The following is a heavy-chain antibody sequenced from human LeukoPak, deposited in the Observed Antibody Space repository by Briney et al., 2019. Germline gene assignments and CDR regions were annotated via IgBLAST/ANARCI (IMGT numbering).Heavy chain of an antibody. CDR3: ARDYYADF. V-gene: IGHV1-2*02. J-gene: IGHJ4*02. Sequence: VASVKVSCKVSGYTFTDHYMHWVRQAPGQGLEWMGWINPSSGDTNYAQKFQGRVTMTSDTSRTTAYMDLSRLRSDDTAVYYCARDYYADFWGQGTQVTVSS. CDR1: GYTFTDHY. CDR2: INPSSGDT. D-gene: IGHD3-10*01.